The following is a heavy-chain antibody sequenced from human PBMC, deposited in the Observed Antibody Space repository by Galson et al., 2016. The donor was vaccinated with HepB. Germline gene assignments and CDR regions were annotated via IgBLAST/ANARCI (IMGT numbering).Heavy chain of an antibody. J-gene: IGHJ4*02. V-gene: IGHV3-48*01. CDR3: ARKRSGSSAAGDF. D-gene: IGHD3-22*01. Sequence: SLRLSCAASGFTFSSYSMNWVRQAPGKGLEWVSFISSSSNNIYYAQSVKGRFTVSRDNARNSLSLHMISLRVEDTAIYYCARKRSGSSAAGDFWGQGTVVTVFS. CDR1: GFTFSSYS. CDR2: ISSSSNNI.